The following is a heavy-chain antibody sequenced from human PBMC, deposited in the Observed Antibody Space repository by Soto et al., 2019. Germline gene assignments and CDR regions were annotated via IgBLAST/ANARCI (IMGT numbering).Heavy chain of an antibody. CDR3: ARALPPRGYSGYDYDY. J-gene: IGHJ4*02. D-gene: IGHD5-12*01. V-gene: IGHV1-2*04. CDR1: GYTFTSYY. CDR2: INPNSGGT. Sequence: VASVKVSCKASGYTFTSYYMHWVRQAPGQGLEWMGWINPNSGGTNYAQKFQGWVTMTRDTSISTAYMELSRLRSDDTAVYYCARALPPRGYSGYDYDYWGQGTLVTVSS.